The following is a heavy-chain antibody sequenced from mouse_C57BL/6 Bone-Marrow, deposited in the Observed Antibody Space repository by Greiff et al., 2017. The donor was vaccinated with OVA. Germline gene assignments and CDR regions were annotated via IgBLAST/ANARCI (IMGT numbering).Heavy chain of an antibody. CDR3: ARDGDGFAY. J-gene: IGHJ3*01. CDR2: INYDGSST. D-gene: IGHD3-3*01. V-gene: IGHV5-16*01. CDR1: GFTFSDYY. Sequence: DVKLVESEGGLVQPGSSMKLSCTASGFTFSDYYMAWVRQVPEKGLEWVANINYDGSSTYYLDSLKSRFIISRDNAKNILYLQMSSLKSEDTATYYCARDGDGFAYWGQGTLVTVSA.